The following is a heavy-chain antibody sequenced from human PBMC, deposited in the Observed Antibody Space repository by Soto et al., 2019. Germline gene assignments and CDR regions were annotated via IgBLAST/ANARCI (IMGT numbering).Heavy chain of an antibody. CDR1: GYTFTGYY. J-gene: IGHJ5*02. CDR3: ARGTWQGRFDP. CDR2: INPNGGDT. Sequence: QVQLVQSGAEVKKPGASVKVSCKASGYTFTGYYIHWVRQAPGQGLEWMGWINPNGGDTNYAQKFQDWVTMTRDTSISTAYLDLSRLKSDDTAVYYCARGTWQGRFDPWGQGTLVTVSS. V-gene: IGHV1-2*04.